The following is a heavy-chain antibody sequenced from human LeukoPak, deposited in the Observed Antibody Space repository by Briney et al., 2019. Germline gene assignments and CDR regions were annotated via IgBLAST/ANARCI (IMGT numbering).Heavy chain of an antibody. J-gene: IGHJ5*02. CDR2: IYYSGST. CDR1: GGSISSYY. D-gene: IGHD6-13*01. V-gene: IGHV4-59*01. Sequence: SETLSLTCTVSGGSISSYYWSWIRQPPGKGLEWIGYIYYSGSTTYNPSPKSRVTTSVDTSKNQFSLKLSSVTAADTAVYYCARVGIDSSSWYPNWFDPWGQGTLVTVSS. CDR3: ARVGIDSSSWYPNWFDP.